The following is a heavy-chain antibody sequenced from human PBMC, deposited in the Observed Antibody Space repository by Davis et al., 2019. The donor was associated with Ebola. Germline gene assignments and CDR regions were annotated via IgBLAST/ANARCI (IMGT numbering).Heavy chain of an antibody. CDR1: GYSFSSYW. V-gene: IGHV5-51*01. J-gene: IGHJ3*02. CDR3: ATLRRTITGMDDGFDI. Sequence: GESLKISCKASGYSFSSYWLAWVRHMPGKGLEWMGISPSFRGQVTISADKSIKTAFLQWSSLKASDTAMYYCATLRRTITGMDDGFDIWGQGTMVTVSS. D-gene: IGHD1-20*01.